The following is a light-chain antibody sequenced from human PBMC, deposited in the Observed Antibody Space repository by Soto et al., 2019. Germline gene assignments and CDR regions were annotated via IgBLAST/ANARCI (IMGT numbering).Light chain of an antibody. CDR1: SSDVGSYNL. Sequence: QSVLTQPASVSGSPGQSITISCTGTSSDVGSYNLVSWYQQHPGKAPKLMIYDVSQWPSGVSNRFSGSKSGYTASLTISGLQAEDEADYYRRSYAGRTRGYVFLTGTKVTVL. V-gene: IGLV2-23*02. CDR2: DVS. CDR3: RSYAGRTRGYV. J-gene: IGLJ1*01.